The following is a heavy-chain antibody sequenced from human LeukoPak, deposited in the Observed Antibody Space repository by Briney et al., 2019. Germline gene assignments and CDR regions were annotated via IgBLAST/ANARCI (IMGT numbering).Heavy chain of an antibody. CDR1: GFIVSRNY. CDR3: AKSLRGSGSIRGAFDI. Sequence: GGSLRLSCAAPGFIVSRNYMSWVRQAPGRGLEWVSSITGSGATTYYADSVKGRFTISRDNSKNTLYLQMNSLGAEDTAAYYCAKSLRGSGSIRGAFDIWGQGTMVTVSS. CDR2: ITGSGATT. J-gene: IGHJ3*02. D-gene: IGHD1-26*01. V-gene: IGHV3-23*01.